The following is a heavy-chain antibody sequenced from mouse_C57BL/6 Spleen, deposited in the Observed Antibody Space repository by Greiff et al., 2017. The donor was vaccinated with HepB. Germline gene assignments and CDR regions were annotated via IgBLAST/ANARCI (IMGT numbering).Heavy chain of an antibody. CDR2: IDPENGDT. J-gene: IGHJ3*01. CDR3: TTFYGYLKFAY. Sequence: VQLQQSGAELVRPGASVKLSCTASGFNIKDDYMHWVKQRPEQGLEWIGWIDPENGDTEYASKFQGKATITADTSSNTAYLRLSSLSSEDTAVYCGTTFYGYLKFAYWGQGTLVTVSA. D-gene: IGHD2-2*01. V-gene: IGHV14-4*01. CDR1: GFNIKDDY.